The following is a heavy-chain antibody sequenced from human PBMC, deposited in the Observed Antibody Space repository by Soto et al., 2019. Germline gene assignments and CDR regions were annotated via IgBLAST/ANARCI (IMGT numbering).Heavy chain of an antibody. CDR1: GFTFSSYA. J-gene: IGHJ6*02. CDR3: ARGVDTAMVTVGYGMDV. Sequence: QVQLVASGGGVVQPGRSLRLSCAASGFTFSSYAMHWVRQAPGKGLEWVAVISYDGSNKYYADSVKGRFTISRDNSKNTLYLQMNSLRAEDTAVYYCARGVDTAMVTVGYGMDVWGQGTTVTVSS. D-gene: IGHD5-18*01. CDR2: ISYDGSNK. V-gene: IGHV3-30-3*01.